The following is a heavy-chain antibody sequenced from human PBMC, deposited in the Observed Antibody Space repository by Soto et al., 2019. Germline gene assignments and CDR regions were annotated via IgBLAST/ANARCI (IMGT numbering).Heavy chain of an antibody. V-gene: IGHV3-7*01. Sequence: EVQLVASGGGLVPPGGSLRLSCAASGFTFSNYWMTWVRQAPGKGLEWVASRKKDGSEKDYVDSVKGRITISRDNAKNSMLLQMNSLGAEDAALYDCARDNWNVFGFDIWGLGTMVTVSS. J-gene: IGHJ3*02. D-gene: IGHD1-1*01. CDR3: ARDNWNVFGFDI. CDR2: RKKDGSEK. CDR1: GFTFSNYW.